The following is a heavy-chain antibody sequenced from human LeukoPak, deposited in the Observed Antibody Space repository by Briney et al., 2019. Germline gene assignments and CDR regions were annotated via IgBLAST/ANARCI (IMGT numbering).Heavy chain of an antibody. Sequence: GGSLRLSCVASGFTFSNYWMSWVRQAPGKGPEWVANIKQDETKTYYVDSVEDRFTISRDNARNSLSLQMNSLRAEDTAMYYCAREASLYCSGNDCYWAFDRWGQGTRVTVSS. CDR3: AREASLYCSGNDCYWAFDR. CDR1: GFTFSNYW. V-gene: IGHV3-7*01. J-gene: IGHJ5*02. CDR2: IKQDETKT. D-gene: IGHD2-15*01.